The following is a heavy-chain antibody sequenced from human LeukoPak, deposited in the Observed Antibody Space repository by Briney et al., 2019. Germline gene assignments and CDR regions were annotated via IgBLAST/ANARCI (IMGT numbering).Heavy chain of an antibody. CDR1: GYTLTELS. CDR2: FDPEDGET. V-gene: IGHV1-24*01. J-gene: IGHJ6*02. Sequence: ASVKVSCKVSGYTLTELSMHWVRQAPGQGLEWMGGFDPEDGETIYAQKFQGRVTMTEDTSTDTAYMELRSLRSEDTAVYYCATSVVVPAATYYYYYGMYVWGQGTTVTVSS. CDR3: ATSVVVPAATYYYYYGMYV. D-gene: IGHD2-2*01.